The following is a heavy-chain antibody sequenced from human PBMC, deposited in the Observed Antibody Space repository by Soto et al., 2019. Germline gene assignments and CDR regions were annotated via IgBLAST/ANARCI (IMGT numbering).Heavy chain of an antibody. J-gene: IGHJ4*02. CDR1: GGSISSSSYY. CDR3: ARLSIAVAGRHFDY. D-gene: IGHD6-19*01. CDR2: IYYSGST. V-gene: IGHV4-39*01. Sequence: PSETLSLTCTVSGGSISSSSYYWGWIRQPPGKGLEWIGSIYYSGSTYYNQSLKSRVNISVDTSKNQFSLKLSSVTAADTAVYYCARLSIAVAGRHFDYWGQGTLVTVSS.